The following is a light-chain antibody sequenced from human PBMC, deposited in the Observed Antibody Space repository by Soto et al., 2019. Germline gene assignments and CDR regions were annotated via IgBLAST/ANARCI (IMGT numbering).Light chain of an antibody. CDR2: GAS. Sequence: EIVMTQSPATLSVSPGERATLSCRASQSVSSNLAWYQQKPGQAPSLLIYGASTRATGIPARFSGSGSGTEFTLTISSLKSEDFAVYYCQQYNSFPTFGQGTKLDIK. CDR1: QSVSSN. V-gene: IGKV3-15*01. CDR3: QQYNSFPT. J-gene: IGKJ1*01.